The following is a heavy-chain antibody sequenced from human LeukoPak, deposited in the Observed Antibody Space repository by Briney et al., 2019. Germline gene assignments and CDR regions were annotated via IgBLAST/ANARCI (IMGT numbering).Heavy chain of an antibody. V-gene: IGHV4-4*02. CDR3: ASTPSGRYIRY. Sequence: PSETLSLTCAVSGDSIRSSNWWNWARQPPGKGLEWIGEMYHSGTTNYNPSLKSRVTISVDKSKNHFSLKLSSVTAADTAVYYCASTPSGRYIRYWGQGTLVTVSS. D-gene: IGHD6-19*01. CDR1: GDSIRSSNW. CDR2: MYHSGTT. J-gene: IGHJ4*02.